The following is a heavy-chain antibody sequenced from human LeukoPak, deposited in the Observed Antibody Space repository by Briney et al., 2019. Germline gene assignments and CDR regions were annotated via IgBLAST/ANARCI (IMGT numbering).Heavy chain of an antibody. CDR3: ARDEHSGYYGMDV. J-gene: IGHJ6*02. D-gene: IGHD3-10*01. V-gene: IGHV1-46*01. Sequence: ASVKVSCRASGYTFTSYYMHWVRQAPGQGLEWMGIINPSGGSTSYAQKFQGRVTMTRDTSTSTVYMELSSLRSGDTAVYYCARDEHSGYYGMDVWGQGTTVTVSS. CDR1: GYTFTSYY. CDR2: INPSGGST.